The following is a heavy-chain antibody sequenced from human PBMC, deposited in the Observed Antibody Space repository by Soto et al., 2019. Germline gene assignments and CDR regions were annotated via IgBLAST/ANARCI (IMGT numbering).Heavy chain of an antibody. D-gene: IGHD3-16*01. V-gene: IGHV3-23*01. CDR2: ISGSGGST. Sequence: EVQLLESGGGLVQPGGSLRLSCAASGFTFSSYAMSWVRQAPGKGLEWVSAISGSGGSTYYADSVKGRFTISRDNSKNQMYRQMNSLRAEYKCVYYCAKARLGGYCDYWGQGTLVTVSS. CDR1: GFTFSSYA. J-gene: IGHJ4*02. CDR3: AKARLGGYCDY.